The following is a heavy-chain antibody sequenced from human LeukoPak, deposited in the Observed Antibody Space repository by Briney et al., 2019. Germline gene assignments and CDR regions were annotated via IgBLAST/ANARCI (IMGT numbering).Heavy chain of an antibody. D-gene: IGHD3-22*01. J-gene: IGHJ1*01. CDR2: INPNSGDT. CDR3: ARGYYDSSDFEYLQH. V-gene: IGHV1-2*02. Sequence: ASVTVSCKASGYTFTSYYMHWVRQAPGQGLEWMGWINPNSGDTNFAQKFQGRVTMTRDTSISTVYMELSRLRSDDTAVFYCARGYYDSSDFEYLQHWGQGTLVTVSS. CDR1: GYTFTSYY.